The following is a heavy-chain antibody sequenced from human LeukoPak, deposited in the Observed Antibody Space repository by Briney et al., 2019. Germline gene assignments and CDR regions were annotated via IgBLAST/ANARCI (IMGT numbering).Heavy chain of an antibody. CDR3: ARHGADSGGSWTSFDN. J-gene: IGHJ4*02. Sequence: GESLKISCTGSGYSFTSYWIGWVRRMPGKGLEWMGIVYPGDSDTRYSPSFQGQVTISADKSISTAYLQWSSLKASDTAMYYCARHGADSGGSWTSFDNWGQGTLVTVSS. D-gene: IGHD2-15*01. CDR1: GYSFTSYW. V-gene: IGHV5-51*01. CDR2: VYPGDSDT.